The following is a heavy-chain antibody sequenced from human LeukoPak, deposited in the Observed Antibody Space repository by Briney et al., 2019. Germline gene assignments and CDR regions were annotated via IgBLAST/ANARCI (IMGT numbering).Heavy chain of an antibody. J-gene: IGHJ4*02. CDR2: LYYSGST. CDR3: AGRYKFGYYFDY. CDR1: GGSFSDYY. Sequence: SETLSLTCGVYGGSFSDYYWGWIRQPPGKGLEWIGSLYYSGSTYYNPSLKSRVIISVDTSKNQISLKVSSVTAADTAVYYCAGRYKFGYYFDYWGQGTLVTVSS. D-gene: IGHD1-26*01. V-gene: IGHV4-39*01.